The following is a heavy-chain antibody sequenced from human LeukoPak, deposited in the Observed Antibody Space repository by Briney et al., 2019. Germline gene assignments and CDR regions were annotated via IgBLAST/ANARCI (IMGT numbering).Heavy chain of an antibody. CDR3: ARGKDRYYARFDP. J-gene: IGHJ5*02. Sequence: ASVKVSCKASGYTFTAYYLHWVRQAPGQGLQWMGWINPNSGGTNYAQKFQGWVTMTRNTSIGTAYMELSRLRSDDTAVYYCARGKDRYYARFDPWGQGTLVTVSS. V-gene: IGHV1-2*04. D-gene: IGHD3-10*01. CDR1: GYTFTAYY. CDR2: INPNSGGT.